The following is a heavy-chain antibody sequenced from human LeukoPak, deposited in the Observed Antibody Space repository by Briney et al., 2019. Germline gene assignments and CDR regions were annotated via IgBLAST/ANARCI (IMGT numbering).Heavy chain of an antibody. J-gene: IGHJ4*02. CDR3: ARGSGRDIVAH. V-gene: IGHV4-30-2*01. CDR2: IYHSGST. D-gene: IGHD2-15*01. Sequence: SQTLSLTCAVSGGSISSGGYSWSWIRQPPGKGLEWIGYIYHSGSTYYNPSLKSRVTISVDRSKNQFSLKLSSVTAADTAVYYCARGSGRDIVAHWGQGTLVTVSS. CDR1: GGSISSGGYS.